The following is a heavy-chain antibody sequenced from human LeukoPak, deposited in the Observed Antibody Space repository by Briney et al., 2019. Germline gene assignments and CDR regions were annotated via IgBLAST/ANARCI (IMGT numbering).Heavy chain of an antibody. CDR3: ARVSRFSSGWYKAHWYFDL. Sequence: AGGSLRLSCAASGFTFDDYGMSWVRQAPGKGLEWVSGINWNGGSTGYADSVKGRFTISRDNAKNSLYLQMNSLRAEDTALYHCARVSRFSSGWYKAHWYFDLWGRGTLVTVSS. CDR2: INWNGGST. V-gene: IGHV3-20*01. D-gene: IGHD6-19*01. CDR1: GFTFDDYG. J-gene: IGHJ2*01.